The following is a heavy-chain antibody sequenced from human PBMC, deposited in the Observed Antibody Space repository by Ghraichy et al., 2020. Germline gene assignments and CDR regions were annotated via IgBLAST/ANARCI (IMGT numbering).Heavy chain of an antibody. Sequence: SETLSLTCTVFNASISSTSYFWGWIRQPPGKGLEWIGSVNYRGSTFYNPSLKSRLTISVDTSKNQFSLELRSVTAADTSVYYCASNYCAGGSCYDDHWGQGTLVTV. CDR2: VNYRGST. D-gene: IGHD2-15*01. CDR1: NASISSTSYF. V-gene: IGHV4-39*01. J-gene: IGHJ4*02. CDR3: ASNYCAGGSCYDDH.